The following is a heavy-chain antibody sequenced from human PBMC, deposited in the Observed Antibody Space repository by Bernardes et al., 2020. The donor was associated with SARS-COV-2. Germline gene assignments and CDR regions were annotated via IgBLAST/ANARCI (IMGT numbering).Heavy chain of an antibody. V-gene: IGHV3-9*01. D-gene: IGHD6-19*01. J-gene: IGHJ4*02. Sequence: GGSLRLSCAASGFTFDDYAMHWVRQAPGKGLEWVSGISWNSGSIGYADSVKGRFTISRDNAKNSLYLQMNSLRAEDTALYYCAKFPSRSSYFDYWGQGTLVTVSS. CDR1: GFTFDDYA. CDR3: AKFPSRSSYFDY. CDR2: ISWNSGSI.